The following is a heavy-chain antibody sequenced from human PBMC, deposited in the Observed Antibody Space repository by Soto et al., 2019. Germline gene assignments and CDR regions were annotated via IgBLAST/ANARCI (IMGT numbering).Heavy chain of an antibody. CDR1: GFTFSSYS. V-gene: IGHV3-21*01. CDR3: ARDKGGYGSPHLDY. Sequence: PGGSLRVSCAASGFTFSSYSMNWVRQAPGKGLEWVSSISSSSYIYYADSVKGRFTISRDNAKNSLYLQMNSLRAEDTAVYYCARDKGGYGSPHLDYWGQGTLVTVS. J-gene: IGHJ4*02. D-gene: IGHD5-12*01. CDR2: ISSSSYI.